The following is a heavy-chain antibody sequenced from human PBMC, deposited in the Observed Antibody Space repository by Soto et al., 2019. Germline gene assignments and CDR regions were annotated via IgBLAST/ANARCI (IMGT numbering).Heavy chain of an antibody. CDR2: ISNDGSNY. J-gene: IGHJ6*02. Sequence: PGGSLRLSCAASGFTFTSYAMHWVRQAPGKGLEWVAVISNDGSNYYYADSVRGRFTISRDNTKNTLFLQMSSLRGEDSGVYYCARGTTLAIFDNGMDVWGQGTTVTVS. D-gene: IGHD3-3*01. CDR1: GFTFTSYA. V-gene: IGHV3-30-3*01. CDR3: ARGTTLAIFDNGMDV.